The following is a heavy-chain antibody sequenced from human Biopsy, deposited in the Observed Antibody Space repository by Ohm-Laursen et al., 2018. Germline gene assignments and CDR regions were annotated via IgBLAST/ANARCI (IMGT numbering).Heavy chain of an antibody. CDR2: ISYTGYT. D-gene: IGHD4-23*01. V-gene: IGHV4-59*11. CDR3: ARGSNDFGGLYFPR. J-gene: IGHJ4*02. CDR1: GGSFTGHY. Sequence: GTLSLTWAVSGGSFTGHYWTWIRQPPGKGLEWIGHISYTGYTSYNASLKSRVTISVDTSRNHFSLRLSSLTAADTAVYYCARGSNDFGGLYFPRWGQGTLLTVSS.